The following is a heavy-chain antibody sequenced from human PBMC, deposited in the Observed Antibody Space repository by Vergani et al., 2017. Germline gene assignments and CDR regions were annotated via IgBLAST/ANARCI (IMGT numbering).Heavy chain of an antibody. V-gene: IGHV3-23*01. J-gene: IGHJ5*02. Sequence: EVQLLESGGDLVQPGGSLRLSCAASGFTFNRYAMNWVRQAPGKGLEWVSGISGSGGSTYYAGSVKGRFTISRDSSKNTLHLQINNLRVEDTAVYYCARGNYYGSGTYVDPWGQGTLVTVSS. CDR1: GFTFNRYA. CDR3: ARGNYYGSGTYVDP. CDR2: ISGSGGST. D-gene: IGHD3-10*01.